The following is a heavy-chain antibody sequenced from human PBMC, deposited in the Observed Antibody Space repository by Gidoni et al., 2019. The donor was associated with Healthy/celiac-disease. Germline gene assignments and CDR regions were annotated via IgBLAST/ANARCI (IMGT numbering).Heavy chain of an antibody. D-gene: IGHD3-10*01. V-gene: IGHV3-43*01. CDR3: AKAHSDYGPGSYYFDY. CDR1: GFTFDDYT. CDR2: ISWDGGST. Sequence: EVQLVESGGVVVQPGGSLRLSCAASGFTFDDYTMHWVRQAPGKGLEWVSLISWDGGSTYYADSVKGRFTISRDNSKNSLYLQMNSLRTEDTALYYCAKAHSDYGPGSYYFDYWGQGTLVTVSS. J-gene: IGHJ4*02.